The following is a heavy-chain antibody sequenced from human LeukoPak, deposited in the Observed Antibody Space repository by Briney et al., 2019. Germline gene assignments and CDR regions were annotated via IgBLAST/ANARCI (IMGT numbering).Heavy chain of an antibody. V-gene: IGHV4-61*01. Sequence: SETLSLTCTVPGGSVSSGSYYWSWIRQPPGKGLEWIGYIYYSGSTNYNPSLKSRVTISVDTSKNQFSLKLSSVTAADTAVYYCAGHSGSSWQNRDYWGQGTLVTVSS. CDR3: AGHSGSSWQNRDY. D-gene: IGHD6-13*01. CDR1: GGSVSSGSYY. CDR2: IYYSGST. J-gene: IGHJ4*02.